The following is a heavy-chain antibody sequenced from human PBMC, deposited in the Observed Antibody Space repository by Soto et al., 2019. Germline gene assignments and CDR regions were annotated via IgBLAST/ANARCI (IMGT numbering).Heavy chain of an antibody. CDR3: ARGLETKNFWSGYRDYYYGMDV. J-gene: IGHJ6*02. CDR2: IYYSGST. V-gene: IGHV4-59*02. D-gene: IGHD3-3*01. Sequence: SESLSLTCTVSSGSVCIYCWSWIRQPPGKGLEWIGYIYYSGSTNYNPSLKSRVTLSVDTSKNQFSLKLSSVTAADTAVYYCARGLETKNFWSGYRDYYYGMDVWGQATTVTVSS. CDR1: SGSVCIYC.